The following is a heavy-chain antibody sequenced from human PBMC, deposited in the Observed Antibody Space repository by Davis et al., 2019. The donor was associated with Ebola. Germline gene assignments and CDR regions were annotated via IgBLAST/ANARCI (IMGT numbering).Heavy chain of an antibody. D-gene: IGHD3-3*01. CDR2: ISGSGGST. CDR1: GFTFSSYA. V-gene: IGHV3-23*01. J-gene: IGHJ4*02. Sequence: GESLKISCAASGFTFSSYAMSWVRQAPGKGLEWVSAISGSGGSTYYADSVKGRFTISRDNSKNTLYLQMNSLRAEDTAVYYCAKDRGIYDFWSGYYPNIIFDYWGQGTLVTVSS. CDR3: AKDRGIYDFWSGYYPNIIFDY.